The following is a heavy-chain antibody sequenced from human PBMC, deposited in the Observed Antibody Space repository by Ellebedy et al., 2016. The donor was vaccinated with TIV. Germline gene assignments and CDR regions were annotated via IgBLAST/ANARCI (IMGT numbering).Heavy chain of an antibody. D-gene: IGHD1-26*01. CDR2: INHSGST. Sequence: SETLSLTCAVYGGSFSGYYWSWIRQPPGKGLEWIGEINHSGSTNYNPSLKSRVTISVDTSKNQFSLKLSSVTAADTAVYYCARIVGATIFTYWGQGTLVTVSS. V-gene: IGHV4-34*01. CDR3: ARIVGATIFTY. CDR1: GGSFSGYY. J-gene: IGHJ4*02.